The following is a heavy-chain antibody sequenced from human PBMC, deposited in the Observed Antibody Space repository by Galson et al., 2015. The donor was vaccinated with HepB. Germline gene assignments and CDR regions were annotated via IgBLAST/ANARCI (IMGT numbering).Heavy chain of an antibody. CDR2: IYYSGST. Sequence: TLSLICTVSGGSISSYYWSWIRQPPGKGLEWIGYIYYSGSTNYNPSLKSRVTISVDTSKNQFSLKLSSVTAADTAVYYCARRYRTDAFDIWGQGTMVTVSS. D-gene: IGHD1-26*01. CDR1: GGSISSYY. V-gene: IGHV4-59*08. J-gene: IGHJ3*02. CDR3: ARRYRTDAFDI.